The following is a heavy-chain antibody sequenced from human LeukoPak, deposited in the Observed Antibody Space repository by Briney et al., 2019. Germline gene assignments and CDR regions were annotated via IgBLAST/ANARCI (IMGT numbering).Heavy chain of an antibody. CDR3: ARHPPQRYYYGSANWFDP. Sequence: SETLSLTCSVSGGSISSGSYYWSWIRQPAGKGLEWIGEINHSGSTNYNPSLKSRVTISVDTSKNQFSLKLSSVTAADTAVYYCARHPPQRYYYGSANWFDPWGQGTLVTVSS. J-gene: IGHJ5*02. D-gene: IGHD3-10*01. CDR2: INHSGST. V-gene: IGHV4-61*10. CDR1: GGSISSGSYY.